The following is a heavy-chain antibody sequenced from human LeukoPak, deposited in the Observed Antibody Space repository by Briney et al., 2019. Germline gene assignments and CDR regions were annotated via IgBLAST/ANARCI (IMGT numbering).Heavy chain of an antibody. Sequence: GGSLRLSCAASGFTFSNYAMSWVRQAPGKGLKWVSSISGSGGNTYYADSVKGRFTISRDNSKNTLYLQMNSLRAEDTAVYYCAKDLGYSGSYYGSNYWGQGTLVTVPS. CDR1: GFTFSNYA. CDR2: ISGSGGNT. J-gene: IGHJ4*02. CDR3: AKDLGYSGSYYGSNY. D-gene: IGHD1-26*01. V-gene: IGHV3-23*01.